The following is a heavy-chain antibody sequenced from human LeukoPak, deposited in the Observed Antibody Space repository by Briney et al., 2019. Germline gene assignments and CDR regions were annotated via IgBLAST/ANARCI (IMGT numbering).Heavy chain of an antibody. V-gene: IGHV3-9*01. CDR2: ISWNSGNI. J-gene: IGHJ4*02. CDR1: GFTFDDYA. D-gene: IGHD6-13*01. CDR3: AKGIYSSSWYYFDY. Sequence: GGSLRLSCAASGFTFDDYAMHWVRQAPGKGLEWVSGISWNSGNIGYADSVKGRFTISRDNAKNSLYLQMNSLRAEDTALYYCAKGIYSSSWYYFDYWGQGTLVTVSS.